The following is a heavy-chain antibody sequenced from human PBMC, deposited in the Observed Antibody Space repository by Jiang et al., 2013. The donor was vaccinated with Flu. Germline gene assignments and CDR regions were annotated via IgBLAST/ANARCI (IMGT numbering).Heavy chain of an antibody. J-gene: IGHJ4*02. V-gene: IGHV3-20*01. CDR2: INWNGGST. D-gene: IGHD5-18*01. CDR3: ARVSEAGRYSYGFGFPSSY. CDR1: GFTFDDYG. Sequence: VQLLESGGGVVRPGGSLRLSCAASGFTFDDYGMSWVRQAPGKGLEWVSGINWNGGSTGYADSVKGRFTISRDNAKNSLYLQMNSLRAEDTALYHCARVSEAGRYSYGFGFPSSYWGQGTLVTVSS.